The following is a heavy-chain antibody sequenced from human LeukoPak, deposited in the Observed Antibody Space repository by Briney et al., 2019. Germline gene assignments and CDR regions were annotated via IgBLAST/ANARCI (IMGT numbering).Heavy chain of an antibody. CDR2: IFPILGTA. Sequence: GASVKVSCKASGGTFSSYPFTWVRQAPGQGLEWMGGIFPILGTAKYGQKFQGRVTISADKSTGTSYMGLSSLRSEDTAVYYCAIATRTADYWGQGTLVTVSS. D-gene: IGHD2-8*02. CDR1: GGTFSSYP. J-gene: IGHJ4*02. V-gene: IGHV1-69*10. CDR3: AIATRTADY.